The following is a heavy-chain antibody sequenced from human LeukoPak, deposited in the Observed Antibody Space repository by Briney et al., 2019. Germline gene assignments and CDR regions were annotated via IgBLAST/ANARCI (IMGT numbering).Heavy chain of an antibody. CDR2: ISSSSSTI. Sequence: GGTLRLSCAASGFIFSNYGMTWVRQAPGKGLEWVSYISSSSSTIYYADSVKGRFTISRDNAKNSLYLQMNSLRAEDTAVYYCARCPTTRTYYYDYWGQGTLVTVSS. CDR1: GFIFSNYG. J-gene: IGHJ4*02. D-gene: IGHD1-1*01. CDR3: ARCPTTRTYYYDY. V-gene: IGHV3-48*01.